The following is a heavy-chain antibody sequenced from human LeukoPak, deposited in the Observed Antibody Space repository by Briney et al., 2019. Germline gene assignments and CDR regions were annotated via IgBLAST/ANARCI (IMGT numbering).Heavy chain of an antibody. CDR3: ARGLIAAAGTPSNDY. CDR1: GGSFSGYY. V-gene: IGHV4-34*01. D-gene: IGHD6-13*01. J-gene: IGHJ4*02. CDR2: INHSGST. Sequence: PSETLSLTCAVYGGSFSGYYWSWIRQPPGKGLEWIGEINHSGSTNYNPSPKSRVTISVDTSKNQFSLKLSSVTAADTAVYYCARGLIAAAGTPSNDYWGQGTLVTVSS.